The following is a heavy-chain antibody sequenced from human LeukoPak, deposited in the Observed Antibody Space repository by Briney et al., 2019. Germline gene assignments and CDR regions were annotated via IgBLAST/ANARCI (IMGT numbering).Heavy chain of an antibody. CDR2: MDANSGNT. V-gene: IGHV1-8*01. J-gene: IGHJ4*02. CDR3: ARGPLIDY. Sequence: ASVKVSCKASGYTFTSYDINGVRQATGQGLEWIGWMDANSGNTGYAQKFQGRVTMTRNTSISTAYMELSSLRSDDTAVYYCARGPLIDYWGQGTLVTVSS. CDR1: GYTFTSYD.